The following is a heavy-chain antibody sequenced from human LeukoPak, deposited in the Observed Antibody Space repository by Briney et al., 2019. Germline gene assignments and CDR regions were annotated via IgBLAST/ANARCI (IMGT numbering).Heavy chain of an antibody. CDR2: IYPGDSDT. D-gene: IGHD3-3*01. CDR1: GSTFSSYW. Sequence: GESLRISFKGSGSTFSSYWIGWVRQMPRKGLEWMGIIYPGDSDTRYSPSLQGQVTISVDTSIGTAYLQWSSLKASDTAIYYCARQNDFRLDYWGQGTLVTVSS. V-gene: IGHV5-51*01. J-gene: IGHJ4*02. CDR3: ARQNDFRLDY.